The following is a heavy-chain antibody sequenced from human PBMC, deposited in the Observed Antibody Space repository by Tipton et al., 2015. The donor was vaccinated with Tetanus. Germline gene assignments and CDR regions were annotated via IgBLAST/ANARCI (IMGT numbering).Heavy chain of an antibody. J-gene: IGHJ4*02. V-gene: IGHV3-30*04. D-gene: IGHD3-16*01. CDR3: AKGGTIMIWNYYFDS. CDR1: GFTFSSYP. CDR2: ISYDGSNK. Sequence: SLRLSCAASGFTFSSYPMHWVRQAPGKGLEWVAVISYDGSNKYYADSVKGRFTISRDNSKNTQYLQMNSLRAEDTAVYYCAKGGTIMIWNYYFDSWGQGTLVTVSS.